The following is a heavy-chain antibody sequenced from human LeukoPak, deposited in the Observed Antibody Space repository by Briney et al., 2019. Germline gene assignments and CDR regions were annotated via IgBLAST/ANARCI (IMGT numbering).Heavy chain of an antibody. CDR1: GGSISRGGYY. CDR3: ARDGAQGRFGEAHFDY. V-gene: IGHV4-31*03. J-gene: IGHJ4*02. Sequence: PSQTLSLTCTVSGGSISRGGYYWSWIRQHPGKGLEWIGYIYSSGSTYYNPSLKSRVTMSVDTSKNQFSLKLSSVTAADSAVYYCARDGAQGRFGEAHFDYWGQGTLVTVSS. D-gene: IGHD3-10*01. CDR2: IYSSGST.